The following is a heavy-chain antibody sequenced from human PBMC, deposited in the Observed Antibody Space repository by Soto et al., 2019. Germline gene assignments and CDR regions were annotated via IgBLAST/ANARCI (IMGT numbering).Heavy chain of an antibody. CDR2: IYYSGST. V-gene: IGHV4-31*03. D-gene: IGHD2-2*01. Sequence: QVQLQESGPGLVKPSQTLSLTCTVSGGSISSGGYYWSWIRQHPGKGLEWIGYIYYSGSTYYNPSLKSRVTISVDTSKNQFSLKLTSVAAADTAVYYCARSSTSAHYFDYWGQGTLVTVSS. J-gene: IGHJ4*02. CDR3: ARSSTSAHYFDY. CDR1: GGSISSGGYY.